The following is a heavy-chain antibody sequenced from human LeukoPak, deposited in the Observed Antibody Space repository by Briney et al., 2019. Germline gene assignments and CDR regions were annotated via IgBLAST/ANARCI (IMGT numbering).Heavy chain of an antibody. J-gene: IGHJ3*02. Sequence: GGSLRLSCAASGFTFSSYWMHWVRQAPGKGLVWVSRINSDGSSTTYADPVKGQFTISRDNAKNMLYLQMNSLRADDTAVYYCVTTVTSPGFDIWGQGTMVTVSS. CDR2: INSDGSST. V-gene: IGHV3-74*01. CDR1: GFTFSSYW. D-gene: IGHD4-17*01. CDR3: VTTVTSPGFDI.